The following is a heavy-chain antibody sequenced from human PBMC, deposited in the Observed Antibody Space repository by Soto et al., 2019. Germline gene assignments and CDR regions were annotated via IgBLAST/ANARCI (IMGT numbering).Heavy chain of an antibody. CDR3: ARDHYYDSSGYYSYFDY. Sequence: ASVKVSCKASGYTFTSYGISWVRQAPGQGLEWMGWISAYNGNTNYAQKLQGRVTMTTDTSTSTAYMELRSLRSDDTAVYYCARDHYYDSSGYYSYFDYWGQGTLVTISS. CDR1: GYTFTSYG. D-gene: IGHD3-22*01. J-gene: IGHJ4*02. CDR2: ISAYNGNT. V-gene: IGHV1-18*01.